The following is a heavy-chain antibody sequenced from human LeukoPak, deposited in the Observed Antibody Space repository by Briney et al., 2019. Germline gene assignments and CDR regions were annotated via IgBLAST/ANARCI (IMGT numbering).Heavy chain of an antibody. D-gene: IGHD1-26*01. J-gene: IGHJ6*02. V-gene: IGHV4-59*01. CDR2: IYYSGST. CDR3: AGGHWGATYYYGMDV. Sequence: SETLSLTCTVSGGSISSYYWSWIRQPPGKGLEWIGYIYYSGSTNYNPSLKSRVTISVDTSKNQFSLKLSSVTAADTAVYYCAGGHWGATYYYGMDVWGQGTTVTVSS. CDR1: GGSISSYY.